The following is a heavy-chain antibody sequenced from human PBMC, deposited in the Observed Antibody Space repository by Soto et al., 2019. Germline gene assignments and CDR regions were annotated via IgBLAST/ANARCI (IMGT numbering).Heavy chain of an antibody. CDR1: GFTFSRDE. D-gene: IGHD1-20*01. V-gene: IGHV3-48*03. CDR3: ARGYDAGCHFGY. J-gene: IGHJ4*02. CDR2: IQNHGYSP. Sequence: EVQLVESGGGLVQPGGSLRLSCEASGFTFSRDEMNWVRQAPGKGLEWIAYIQNHGYSPHYADSVKGRFTISRDNAKNTLYLQMSSLTAEDKAISYCARGYDAGCHFGYWGQGVLVTVSS.